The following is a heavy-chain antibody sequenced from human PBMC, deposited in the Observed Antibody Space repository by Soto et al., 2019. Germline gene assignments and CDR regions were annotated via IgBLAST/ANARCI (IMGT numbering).Heavy chain of an antibody. D-gene: IGHD1-26*01. CDR2: MNPNNGNT. Sequence: QVQLVQSGADMKKPGASVKVSCKASGYTFTHYDINWVRQATGQGLEWMGWMNPNNGNTGFAQKFQDRVTMTRYTSTSTAYMELSSLRCEDTAPYFCARGGWAPPFDFWGQGTPVTVSS. CDR3: ARGGWAPPFDF. V-gene: IGHV1-8*01. J-gene: IGHJ4*02. CDR1: GYTFTHYD.